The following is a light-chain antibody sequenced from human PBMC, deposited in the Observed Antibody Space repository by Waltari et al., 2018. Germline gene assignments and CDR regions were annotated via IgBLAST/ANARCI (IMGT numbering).Light chain of an antibody. CDR3: QSYDISLSVV. J-gene: IGLJ3*02. V-gene: IGLV1-40*01. Sequence: QSVLTQPPSVSGAPGQRVTLSCTGSGSNIGAGSDVHWSQQLPRAAPKLLIYGSSRRPLGVPDRFFGSTSGTAASLAITGLQAEDGADYYCQSYDISLSVVFGGGTKLTVL. CDR1: GSNIGAGSD. CDR2: GSS.